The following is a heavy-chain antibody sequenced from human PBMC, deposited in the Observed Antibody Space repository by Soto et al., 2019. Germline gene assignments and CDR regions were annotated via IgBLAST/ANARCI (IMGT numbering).Heavy chain of an antibody. J-gene: IGHJ3*02. V-gene: IGHV5-51*01. D-gene: IGHD3-22*01. CDR3: ARSHSTNYYDSSGPILDAFDI. CDR1: GYSFTSYW. Sequence: GESLKISCKGSGYSFTSYWIGWVRQMPGKGLEWMGIIYPGDSDTRYSPSFQGQVTISAGKSISTAYLQWSSLKASDTDMYYCARSHSTNYYDSSGPILDAFDIWGQGTMVTVSS. CDR2: IYPGDSDT.